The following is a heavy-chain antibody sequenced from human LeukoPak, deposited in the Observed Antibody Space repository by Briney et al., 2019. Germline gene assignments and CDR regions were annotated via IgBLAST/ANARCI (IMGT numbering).Heavy chain of an antibody. CDR2: MNPNGGNT. D-gene: IGHD2-15*01. J-gene: IGHJ5*02. Sequence: ASVKVSCKASGYTFTSYDINWVRQATGQGLEWMGWMNPNGGNTGYAQKFQGRVTMTRNTSISTAYMELSSLRSEDTAVYYCARGAYCSGGSCYNNWFDPWGQGTLVTVSS. V-gene: IGHV1-8*01. CDR1: GYTFTSYD. CDR3: ARGAYCSGGSCYNNWFDP.